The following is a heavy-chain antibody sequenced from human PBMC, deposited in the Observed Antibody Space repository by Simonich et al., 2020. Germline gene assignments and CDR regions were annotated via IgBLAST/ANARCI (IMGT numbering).Heavy chain of an antibody. J-gene: IGHJ3*02. D-gene: IGHD2-2*01. Sequence: QVQLVQSGAEVKKPGASVKVSCKASGYTFTGYYMHWVRQAPGQGLGWMGWIHPNRGCTNYAQKFQGRVTMTRDTSISTAYMELSRLRSDDTAVYYCARDPVVPAAIRNAFDIWGQGTMVTVSS. V-gene: IGHV1-2*02. CDR2: IHPNRGCT. CDR1: GYTFTGYY. CDR3: ARDPVVPAAIRNAFDI.